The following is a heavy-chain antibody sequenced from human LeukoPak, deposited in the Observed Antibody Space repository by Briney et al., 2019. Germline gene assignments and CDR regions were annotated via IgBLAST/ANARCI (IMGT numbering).Heavy chain of an antibody. Sequence: GESLKISCKGSGYTFASYWIGWVRQMPGKGLEWMGIIYLGDSDTRYSPSFQGQVTISADKSISTAYLQWSSLKASDTAMYYCARSGYSYGYSYYYYMDVWGKGTTVTVSS. CDR2: IYLGDSDT. D-gene: IGHD5-18*01. J-gene: IGHJ6*03. CDR1: GYTFASYW. CDR3: ARSGYSYGYSYYYYMDV. V-gene: IGHV5-51*01.